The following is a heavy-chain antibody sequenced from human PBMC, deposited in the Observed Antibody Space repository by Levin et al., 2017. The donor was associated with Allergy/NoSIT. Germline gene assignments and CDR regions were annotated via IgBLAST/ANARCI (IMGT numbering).Heavy chain of an antibody. CDR1: GFTFSSYA. D-gene: IGHD1-26*01. CDR2: ISYDGSNK. V-gene: IGHV3-30-3*01. J-gene: IGHJ4*02. Sequence: PGESLKISCAASGFTFSSYAMHWVRQAPGKGLEWVAVISYDGSNKYYADSVKGRFTISRDNSKNTLYLQMNSLRAEDTAVYYCARGGGWELREEFDYWGQGTLVTVSS. CDR3: ARGGGWELREEFDY.